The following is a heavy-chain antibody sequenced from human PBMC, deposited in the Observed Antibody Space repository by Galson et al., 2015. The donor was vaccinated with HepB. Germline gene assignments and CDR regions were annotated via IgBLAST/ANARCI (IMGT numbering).Heavy chain of an antibody. V-gene: IGHV3-30-3*01. D-gene: IGHD3-22*01. CDR2: ISYDGSNK. J-gene: IGHJ4*02. Sequence: SLRLSCAASGFTFSSYAMHWVRQAPGKGLEWVAVISYDGSNKYYADSVKGRFTISRDNSKNTLYPQMNSLRAEDTAVYYCASTHSSGYYSGVGYWGQGTLVTVSS. CDR3: ASTHSSGYYSGVGY. CDR1: GFTFSSYA.